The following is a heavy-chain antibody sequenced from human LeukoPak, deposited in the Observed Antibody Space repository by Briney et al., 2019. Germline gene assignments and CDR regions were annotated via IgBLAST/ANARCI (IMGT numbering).Heavy chain of an antibody. J-gene: IGHJ4*02. CDR2: IYYTGST. CDR1: GGSISSYY. D-gene: IGHD6-19*01. V-gene: IGHV4-59*08. CDR3: ARRGAGSPFDY. Sequence: SETLSLTCTVSGGSISSYYWSWIRQPPGKGLEWIGYIYYTGSTHYNPSLKSRGSISVDTSKNQFSLKLTSVTAADTAVYYCARRGAGSPFDYWGQGTLVTVSS.